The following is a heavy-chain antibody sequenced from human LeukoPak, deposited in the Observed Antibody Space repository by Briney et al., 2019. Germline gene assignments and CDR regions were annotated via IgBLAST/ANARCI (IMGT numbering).Heavy chain of an antibody. V-gene: IGHV4-31*03. CDR2: IYYSGST. D-gene: IGHD1-14*01. Sequence: PSQTLSLTCTVSGGSISSSGYYWSWIRQHPGKGLEWIGYIYYSGSTYYNPSLKSRVTISVDTSKNQFSLKLSSVTAADTAVYYCARGEPYYFDYWGQGTLVTVSS. CDR3: ARGEPYYFDY. CDR1: GGSISSSGYY. J-gene: IGHJ4*02.